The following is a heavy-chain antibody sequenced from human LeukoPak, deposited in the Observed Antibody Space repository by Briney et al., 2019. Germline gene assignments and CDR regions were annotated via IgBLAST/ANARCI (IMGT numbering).Heavy chain of an antibody. V-gene: IGHV4-34*01. CDR1: GGSFSGYY. D-gene: IGHD4-17*01. Sequence: PSETLSLTCAVYGGSFSGYYCSWIRQPPGKGLEWIGEINHSGSTNYNPSLKSRVTISVDTSKNQFSLKLSSVTAADTAVYYCARRAVTTGENYFDYWGQGTLVTVSS. CDR2: INHSGST. J-gene: IGHJ4*02. CDR3: ARRAVTTGENYFDY.